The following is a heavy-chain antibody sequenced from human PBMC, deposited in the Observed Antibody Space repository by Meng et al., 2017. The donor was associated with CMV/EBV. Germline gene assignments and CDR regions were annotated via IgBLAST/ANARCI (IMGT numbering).Heavy chain of an antibody. V-gene: IGHV4-39*07. D-gene: IGHD4-23*01. Sequence: SETLSLTCTVSGGSISSSSYYWGWIRQPPGKGLEWIGSIYYSGSTYYNPSLKSRVTISVDTSKNQFSLKLCSVTAADTAVYYCARAVEFDAFDIWGQGTMVTVSS. J-gene: IGHJ3*02. CDR2: IYYSGST. CDR3: ARAVEFDAFDI. CDR1: GGSISSSSYY.